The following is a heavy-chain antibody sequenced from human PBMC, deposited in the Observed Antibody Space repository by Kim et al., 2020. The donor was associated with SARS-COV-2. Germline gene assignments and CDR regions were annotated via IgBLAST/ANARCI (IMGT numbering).Heavy chain of an antibody. Sequence: GGSLRLSCAASGFTFSDHYMDWVRQSPGKGLEWVGRTRNKRNSYSTEYAASVKGRFTISRDESKNSLYLQMNSLKTEDTAVYYCVRIGSLYYYGMDVWRQGTTVTVSS. J-gene: IGHJ6*02. CDR2: TRNKRNSYST. V-gene: IGHV3-72*01. CDR3: VRIGSLYYYGMDV. CDR1: GFTFSDHY. D-gene: IGHD3-10*01.